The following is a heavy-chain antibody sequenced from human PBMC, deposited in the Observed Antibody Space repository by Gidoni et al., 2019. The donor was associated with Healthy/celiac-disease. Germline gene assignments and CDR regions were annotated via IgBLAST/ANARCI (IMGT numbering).Heavy chain of an antibody. CDR1: GCSISSYY. J-gene: IGHJ4*02. D-gene: IGHD3-3*01. Sequence: QVQLQESGPGLVKPSETLSLTCTVSGCSISSYYWSWIRQPPGKGLEWIGYIYYSGSTNYNPSLKSRVTISVDTSKNQFSLKLSSVTAADTAVYYCAGYRTSYYDFWSGPKVLDYWGQGTLVTVSS. V-gene: IGHV4-59*01. CDR2: IYYSGST. CDR3: AGYRTSYYDFWSGPKVLDY.